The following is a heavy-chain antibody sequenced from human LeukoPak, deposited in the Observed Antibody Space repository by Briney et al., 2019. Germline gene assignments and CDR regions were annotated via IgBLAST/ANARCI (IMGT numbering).Heavy chain of an antibody. Sequence: GGSLRLSCAASGLTFTNYWMTWVRQAPGKGLEFVANINQDESVKNYVDSVKGRLTISRDNAENSLHLQMNSLRVEDTAVYYCARDPGSSAFDYWGQGTLVTVSS. CDR3: ARDPGSSAFDY. CDR1: GLTFTNYW. CDR2: INQDESVK. V-gene: IGHV3-7*01. J-gene: IGHJ4*02. D-gene: IGHD5/OR15-5a*01.